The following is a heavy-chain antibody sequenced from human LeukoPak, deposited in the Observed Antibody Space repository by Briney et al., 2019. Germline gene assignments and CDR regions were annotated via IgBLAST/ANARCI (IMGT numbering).Heavy chain of an antibody. V-gene: IGHV3-23*01. CDR1: GFTFSSYA. J-gene: IGHJ4*02. D-gene: IGHD3-3*01. Sequence: GGALRLSCAASGFTFSSYAMSWVRQAPGKGREWVSAISGSGGSTYYADSVKGGFTISRDNPKNTLYLQMNSLRAEDTAVYYCAKDDDFWSGPDYWGQGTLVTVSS. CDR3: AKDDDFWSGPDY. CDR2: ISGSGGST.